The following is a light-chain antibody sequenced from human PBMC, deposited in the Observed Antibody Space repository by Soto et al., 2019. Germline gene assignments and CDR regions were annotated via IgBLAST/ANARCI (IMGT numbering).Light chain of an antibody. J-gene: IGKJ2*01. CDR3: QQYGSPVT. Sequence: EIVLTQSPGTLSLSPGERATLSCRASQSVSSSYLAWYQQKPGQAPRPLIYGASSRATGIPDRFSGSGSGTDFTLTISRLEPEVFAVYYCQQYGSPVTFGQGTKLEIK. CDR2: GAS. V-gene: IGKV3-20*01. CDR1: QSVSSSY.